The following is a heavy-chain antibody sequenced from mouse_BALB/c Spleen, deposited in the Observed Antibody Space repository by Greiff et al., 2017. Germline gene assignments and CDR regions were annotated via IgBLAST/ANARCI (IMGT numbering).Heavy chain of an antibody. CDR1: GFNFKDYY. CDR3: NLYYGNYNWYVDV. CDR2: IDPENGDT. D-gene: IGHD2-1*01. J-gene: IGHJ1*01. V-gene: IGHV14-4*02. Sequence: EVQLQQSGAELVRSGASVKLSCTASGFNFKDYYMHWVKQRPEQGLEWIGWIDPENGDTDYAPKFQGKATMTADTSSNTAYLQLSSLTSEDTAVYYCNLYYGNYNWYVDVWGAGTTVTVSS.